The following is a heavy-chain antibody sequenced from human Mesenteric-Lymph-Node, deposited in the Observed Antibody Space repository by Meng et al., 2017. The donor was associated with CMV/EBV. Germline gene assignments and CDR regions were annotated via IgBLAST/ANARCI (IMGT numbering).Heavy chain of an antibody. CDR2: ISSSSSTI. J-gene: IGHJ6*02. V-gene: IGHV3-48*04. D-gene: IGHD3-22*01. Sequence: GGSLRLSCAASGFTFSSYSMNWVRQAPGKGLEWVSYISSSSSTIYYADSVKGRFTISRDNAKNSLYLQMNSLRAEDTAVYYCARAKNYYDSSGYAFYYYYGMDVWGQGTTVTVSS. CDR1: GFTFSSYS. CDR3: ARAKNYYDSSGYAFYYYYGMDV.